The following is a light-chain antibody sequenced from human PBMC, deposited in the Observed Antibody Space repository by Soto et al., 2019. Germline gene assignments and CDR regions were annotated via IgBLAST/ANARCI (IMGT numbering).Light chain of an antibody. CDR2: DAS. Sequence: EIVLTQSPATLSLSPGERATLSCRASQSVSSYLAWYQQKPGQAPRLLIYDASNRATGIPARFSGSGSGTDFPLTISSLEPEDSAVYYCQQRSNWRTFGQGTKLEIK. J-gene: IGKJ2*01. CDR3: QQRSNWRT. V-gene: IGKV3-11*01. CDR1: QSVSSY.